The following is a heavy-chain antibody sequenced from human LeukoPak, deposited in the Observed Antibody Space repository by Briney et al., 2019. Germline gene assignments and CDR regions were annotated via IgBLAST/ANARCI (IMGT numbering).Heavy chain of an antibody. J-gene: IGHJ3*02. V-gene: IGHV3-30*18. Sequence: GGSLRLSCAASGFTFSSYGMHWVRQAPGKGLEWVAVISYDGSNKYYADSVKGRFTISRDNSKNTLYLQMNSLRAEDTAVYYCAKGQISFDDAFDIWGQGTMVTVSS. CDR2: ISYDGSNK. CDR1: GFTFSSYG. D-gene: IGHD3-9*01. CDR3: AKGQISFDDAFDI.